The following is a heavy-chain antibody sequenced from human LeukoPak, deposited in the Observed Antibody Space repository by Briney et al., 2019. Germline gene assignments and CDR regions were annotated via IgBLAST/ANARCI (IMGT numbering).Heavy chain of an antibody. CDR1: GGSVSSGSYY. Sequence: PSETLSLTCTVSGGSVSSGSYYWSCIPPPPGKGLEWVGYIYYSGSTNYNPSKKGRVTISVDTSKNQFSLKLSSVTAADTAVYYCARSEGDAFDIWGQGTMVTVSS. CDR3: ARSEGDAFDI. V-gene: IGHV4-61*01. CDR2: IYYSGST. J-gene: IGHJ3*02.